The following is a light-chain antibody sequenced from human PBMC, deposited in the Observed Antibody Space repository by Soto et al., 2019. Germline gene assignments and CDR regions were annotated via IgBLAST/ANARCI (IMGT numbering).Light chain of an antibody. V-gene: IGKV1-39*01. CDR2: GAS. CDR3: QQYGSSLWT. J-gene: IGKJ1*01. Sequence: DIQMTQSPSAMSASVGDRVTITCRASQGISSYLNWYQQKPGKAPKLLIYGASSRATGIPDRFSGSGSGTDFTLTISRLEPEDFAVYYCQQYGSSLWTFGQGTKVDIK. CDR1: QGISSY.